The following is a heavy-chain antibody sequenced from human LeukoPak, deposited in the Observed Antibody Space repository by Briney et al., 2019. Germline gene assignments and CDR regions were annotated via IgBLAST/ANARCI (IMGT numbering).Heavy chain of an antibody. J-gene: IGHJ3*02. D-gene: IGHD3-9*01. CDR1: GFSFSTYD. CDR3: AKDRRTISSFDM. CDR2: ISSDGSHK. Sequence: GGSLRLSCAASGFSFSTYDMHWVRQAPGKGLEWVAVISSDGSHKYWADSVKGRFTISRDNSKNTVYLQMNRLTAEDTALYCCAKDRRTISSFDMWGQGTKVTVSS. V-gene: IGHV3-30*18.